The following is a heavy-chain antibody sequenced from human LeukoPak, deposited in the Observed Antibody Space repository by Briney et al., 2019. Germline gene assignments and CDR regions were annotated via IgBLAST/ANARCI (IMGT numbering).Heavy chain of an antibody. CDR1: GFTFSSYA. CDR2: ISYDGSNK. Sequence: PGGSLRLSCAASGFTFSSYAMRWVRQAPGKGLEWVAVISYDGSNKYYADSVKGRFTISRDNSKNTLYLQMNSLRAEDTAVYYCARGDYGDYAFSAFDIWGQGTMVTVSS. CDR3: ARGDYGDYAFSAFDI. V-gene: IGHV3-30-3*01. J-gene: IGHJ3*02. D-gene: IGHD4-17*01.